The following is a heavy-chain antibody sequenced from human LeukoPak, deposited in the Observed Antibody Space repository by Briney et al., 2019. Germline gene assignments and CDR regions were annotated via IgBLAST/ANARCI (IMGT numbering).Heavy chain of an antibody. V-gene: IGHV4-4*07. D-gene: IGHD1-26*01. CDR1: GGSISSYY. Sequence: PSETLSLTCTVSGGSISSYYWSWIRQPAGKGLEWIGRIYTSGSTNYNPSLKSRVTISVDKAKNQFSLKVTSVTAADTAVYYCAQNSGAYHIDNWGQGTLVTVSS. J-gene: IGHJ4*02. CDR3: AQNSGAYHIDN. CDR2: IYTSGST.